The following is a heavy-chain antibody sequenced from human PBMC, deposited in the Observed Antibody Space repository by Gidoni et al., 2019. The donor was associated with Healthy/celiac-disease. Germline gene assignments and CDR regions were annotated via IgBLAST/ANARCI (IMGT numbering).Heavy chain of an antibody. D-gene: IGHD5-18*01. CDR3: AKDGGGIQLWFFDY. Sequence: ELQLVEYGGGLVQPGRSLRLSCAASGFTFDDYAMHWVRQAPGKGLEWVSGISWNSGSIGYADSVKGRFTISRDNAKNSLYLQMNSLRAEDTALYYCAKDGGGIQLWFFDYWGQGTLVTVSS. J-gene: IGHJ4*02. CDR2: ISWNSGSI. V-gene: IGHV3-9*01. CDR1: GFTFDDYA.